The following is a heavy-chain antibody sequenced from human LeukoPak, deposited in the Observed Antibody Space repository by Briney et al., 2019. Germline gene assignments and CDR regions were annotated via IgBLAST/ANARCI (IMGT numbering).Heavy chain of an antibody. CDR3: ARGRGKNYYDGSGYYFNWFDP. J-gene: IGHJ5*02. V-gene: IGHV1-69*05. Sequence: SVKVSCKASGGTFSSYAISWVRQAPGQGLEWMGRIIPIFGTANYAQKFQGRVTITTDESTSTDYMELSSLRSEDTAVYYCARGRGKNYYDGSGYYFNWFDPWGQGTLVTVSS. D-gene: IGHD3-22*01. CDR1: GGTFSSYA. CDR2: IIPIFGTA.